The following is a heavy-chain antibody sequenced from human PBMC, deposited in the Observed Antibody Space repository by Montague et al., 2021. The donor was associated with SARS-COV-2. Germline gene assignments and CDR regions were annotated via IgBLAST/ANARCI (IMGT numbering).Heavy chain of an antibody. CDR2: INYSGKT. Sequence: SETLSLTCTVSGGSISSGTYYWGWVRQPPGKGLEWIGTINYSGKTXYNPSLKSRVTISVDTSKNQFSLKLSSVTAADTAVYYCTREGYQVLWSDYYYYGMDVWGQGTTVTVSS. CDR1: GGSISSGTYY. CDR3: TREGYQVLWSDYYYYGMDV. V-gene: IGHV4-39*07. D-gene: IGHD2-2*01. J-gene: IGHJ6*02.